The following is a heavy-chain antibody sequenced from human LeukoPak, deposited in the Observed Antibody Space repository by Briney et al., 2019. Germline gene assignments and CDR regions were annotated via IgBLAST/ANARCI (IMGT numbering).Heavy chain of an antibody. Sequence: GGSLRLSCAASGFTFNNYWMSWVRKGPGKGLQWVANIKQDGSAKFYVDSVKGRFTISRDNTKNSLYLRMNSLRVEDTAVYYCARGDFSDYGDYVDAFDIWGQGTMVTVSS. CDR1: GFTFNNYW. CDR2: IKQDGSAK. D-gene: IGHD4-17*01. J-gene: IGHJ3*02. CDR3: ARGDFSDYGDYVDAFDI. V-gene: IGHV3-7*01.